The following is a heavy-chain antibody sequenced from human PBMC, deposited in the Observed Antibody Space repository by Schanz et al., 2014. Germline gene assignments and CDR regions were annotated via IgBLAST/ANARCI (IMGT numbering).Heavy chain of an antibody. D-gene: IGHD6-19*01. CDR2: ISDNGIST. V-gene: IGHV3-23*01. CDR3: AKAGSGWSTAGYYY. CDR1: GFTFSSYA. J-gene: IGHJ4*02. Sequence: EVQLLESGGGLVQPGGSLRLSCVASGFTFSSYAMSWVRQAPGKGLEWVSGISDNGISTYYADSVKGRFSISRENSKSMLYLQMNSLRAEDTAVYYCAKAGSGWSTAGYYYWGQGTLVAVSS.